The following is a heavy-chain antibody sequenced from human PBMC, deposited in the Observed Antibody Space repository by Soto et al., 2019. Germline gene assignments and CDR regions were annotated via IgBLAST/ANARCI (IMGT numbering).Heavy chain of an antibody. CDR3: ASLWFGELFPSAQNDY. Sequence: PGESLKISCAASGFTFSSYGMHWVRQAPGKGLEWVAVISYDGSNKYYADSVKGRFTISRDNAKNTLYLQMNSLRAEDTAVYYCASLWFGELFPSAQNDYWGQGTLVTVSS. CDR2: ISYDGSNK. J-gene: IGHJ4*02. CDR1: GFTFSSYG. V-gene: IGHV3-30*03. D-gene: IGHD3-10*01.